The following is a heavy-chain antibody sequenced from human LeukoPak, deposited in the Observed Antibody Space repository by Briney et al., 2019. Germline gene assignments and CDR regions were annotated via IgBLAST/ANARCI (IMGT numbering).Heavy chain of an antibody. CDR2: IYSGGST. D-gene: IGHD2-21*01. Sequence: GGSLRLSCGASGFTVSTSYMSWVRQAPGKGLEWVSIIYSGGSTYYADSVKGRFTISRDNSKNTLYLQMDSLRAGDTAVYYCARGRLRVIDAFDIWGQGTMVTVSS. J-gene: IGHJ3*02. CDR3: ARGRLRVIDAFDI. V-gene: IGHV3-53*01. CDR1: GFTVSTSY.